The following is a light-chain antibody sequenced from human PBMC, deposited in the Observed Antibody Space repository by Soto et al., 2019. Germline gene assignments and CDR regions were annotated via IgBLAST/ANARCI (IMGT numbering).Light chain of an antibody. CDR3: QQSYNTLTWT. J-gene: IGKJ1*01. V-gene: IGKV1-39*01. CDR2: AAS. CDR1: QSISTY. Sequence: DLQMTQSPSSLSASVGGGVTFTWRASQSISTYLNWYQQKPGKAPKLLIYAASIVKSGVPSRFSGSGSGTDFTLTISSLQPEDFATYYCQQSYNTLTWTFGQGTKVDIK.